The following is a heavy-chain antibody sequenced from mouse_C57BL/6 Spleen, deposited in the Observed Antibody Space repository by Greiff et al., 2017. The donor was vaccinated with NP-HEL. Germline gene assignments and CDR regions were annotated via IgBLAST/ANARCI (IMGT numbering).Heavy chain of an antibody. CDR3: TTGTRFSDY. D-gene: IGHD4-1*01. V-gene: IGHV1-15*01. J-gene: IGHJ2*01. Sequence: VQLQQSGAELVRPGASVTLSCKASGYTFTDYEMHWVKQTPVHGLEWIGAIDPETGGTAYKQKFKGKAILTADKSSSTAYMELRSLTSEDSAVYYDTTGTRFSDYWGQGTTLTVSS. CDR1: GYTFTDYE. CDR2: IDPETGGT.